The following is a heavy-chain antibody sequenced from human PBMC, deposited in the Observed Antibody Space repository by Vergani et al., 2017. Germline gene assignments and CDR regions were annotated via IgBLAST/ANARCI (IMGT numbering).Heavy chain of an antibody. CDR1: GFTFSDYY. V-gene: IGHV3-11*06. Sequence: VQLVESGGGLVQPGRSLRLSCAASGFTFSDYYMSWIRQAPGKGLEWVSYISSSSSYTNYADSVKGRFTISRDNAKNSLYLQMNSLRAEDTAVYYCARDRLDDFFFDYWGQGTLVTVSS. CDR2: ISSSSSYT. CDR3: ARDRLDDFFFDY. J-gene: IGHJ4*02. D-gene: IGHD3-3*01.